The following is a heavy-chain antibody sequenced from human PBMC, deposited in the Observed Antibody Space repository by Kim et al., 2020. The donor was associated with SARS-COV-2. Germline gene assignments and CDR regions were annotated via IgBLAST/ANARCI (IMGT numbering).Heavy chain of an antibody. D-gene: IGHD3-16*01. J-gene: IGHJ4*02. CDR1: GYTFPDYG. CDR2: ISAYYGST. V-gene: IGHV1-18*04. CDR3: VRESAWGSGKYVWFGY. Sequence: ASVKVSCKASGYTFPDYGISWVRQAPGQGLEWMGWISAYYGSTHYAEDFQGRIILTRDTSTTTAYMELRSLRSDDTAVYYCVRESAWGSGKYVWFGYWGQGTLVTVSS.